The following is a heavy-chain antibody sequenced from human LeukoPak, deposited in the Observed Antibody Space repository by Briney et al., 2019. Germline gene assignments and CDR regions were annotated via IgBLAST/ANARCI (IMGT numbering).Heavy chain of an antibody. CDR2: INHSGST. CDR3: ARGPRGSGDGSCYPSCYYYYYGMDV. V-gene: IGHV4-34*01. Sequence: KPSETLSLTCAVYGVSFSGYYWSWIRQPPGKGLEWIGEINHSGSTNYNPSLKSRVTISVDTSKNQFSLKLSSVTAADTAVYYCARGPRGSGDGSCYPSCYYYYYGMDVWGQGTTVTVSS. D-gene: IGHD2-15*01. J-gene: IGHJ6*02. CDR1: GVSFSGYY.